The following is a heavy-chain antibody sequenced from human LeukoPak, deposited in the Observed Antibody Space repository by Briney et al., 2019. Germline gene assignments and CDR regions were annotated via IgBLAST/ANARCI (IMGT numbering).Heavy chain of an antibody. CDR1: GGSISSYY. CDR3: ARRLLYDSSSFDI. Sequence: SETLSLTCTVSGGSISSYYWSWIRQPPGKGLEWIGYIYYSGSTNYNPSLKSRVTISVDTSKNQFSLKLSSVTAADTAVYYCARRLLYDSSSFDIWGQGTMATVSS. D-gene: IGHD3-22*01. CDR2: IYYSGST. V-gene: IGHV4-59*08. J-gene: IGHJ3*02.